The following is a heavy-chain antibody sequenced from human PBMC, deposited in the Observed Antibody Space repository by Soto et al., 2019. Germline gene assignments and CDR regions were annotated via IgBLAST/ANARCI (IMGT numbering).Heavy chain of an antibody. CDR3: ARRNDYISAYDY. Sequence: SGPTLVNPTQTLTLTCTFSGFSLSTSGMCVSWIRQPPGKALEWLARIDWDDDKYYSTSLKTRLTISKDTSKNQVVLTMTNMDPVDTATYYCARRNDYISAYDYWGQGTLVTVSS. D-gene: IGHD4-4*01. J-gene: IGHJ4*02. CDR2: IDWDDDK. V-gene: IGHV2-70*11. CDR1: GFSLSTSGMC.